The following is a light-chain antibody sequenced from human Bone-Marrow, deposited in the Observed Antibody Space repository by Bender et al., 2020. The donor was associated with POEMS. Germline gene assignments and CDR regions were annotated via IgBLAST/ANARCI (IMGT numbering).Light chain of an antibody. V-gene: IGLV1-44*01. CDR2: NNS. J-gene: IGLJ3*02. CDR1: SSNIGSYP. CDR3: ATWDDSLNGWV. Sequence: QSILTQPPSASGAPGQTVTISCSGGSSNIGSYPVNWYQQLPGAAPKLVIFNNSQRPSGVPDRFSGSNSGTSASLAISGLLSDDEADFYCATWDDSLNGWVFGGGTKLTVL.